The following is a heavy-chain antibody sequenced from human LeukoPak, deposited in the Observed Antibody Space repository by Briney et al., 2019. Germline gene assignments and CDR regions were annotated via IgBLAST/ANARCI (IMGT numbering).Heavy chain of an antibody. D-gene: IGHD4-23*01. CDR2: ITGSGGNT. V-gene: IGHV3-23*01. CDR1: GLTFSTYG. J-gene: IGHJ3*02. Sequence: GGSLRLSCAASGLTFSTYGMNWARQAPGKGLEWVSAITGSGGNTYYADSVKGRFTVSRDNSKNTLFLQMKSLRADDTAVYYCAKVRSPTVVTQLNAFDIWGQGTMVTVSS. CDR3: AKVRSPTVVTQLNAFDI.